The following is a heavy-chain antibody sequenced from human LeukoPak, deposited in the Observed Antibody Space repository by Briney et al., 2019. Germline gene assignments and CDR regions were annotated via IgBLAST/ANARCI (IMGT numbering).Heavy chain of an antibody. CDR2: IYYGGST. D-gene: IGHD1-26*01. CDR3: ARGNPHDPKWGPDY. J-gene: IGHJ4*02. V-gene: IGHV4-30-4*08. Sequence: SQTLSLTCTVSGGPISSGDYYWSWIRQPPGKGLEWIGYIYYGGSTSYSPSLKSRVTISVDTSKNQFSLKLSSVTAADTAVYYCARGNPHDPKWGPDYWGQGALVTVPS. CDR1: GGPISSGDYY.